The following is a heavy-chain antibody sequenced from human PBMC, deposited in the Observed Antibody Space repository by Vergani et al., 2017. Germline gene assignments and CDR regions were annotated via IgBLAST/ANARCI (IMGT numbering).Heavy chain of an antibody. D-gene: IGHD3-9*01. CDR1: GYTLTELS. CDR2: LDPEDGET. J-gene: IGHJ4*02. Sequence: QVQLVQSGAEVKKPGASVNVSCKVSGYTLTELSMHWVRQAPGKGLEWMGGLDPEDGETIYAQKFQVRVTMTEGTSTDTAYMELSSLRYEETAVYDCATGYDTVDYWGQGTLVTVSS. V-gene: IGHV1-24*01. CDR3: ATGYDTVDY.